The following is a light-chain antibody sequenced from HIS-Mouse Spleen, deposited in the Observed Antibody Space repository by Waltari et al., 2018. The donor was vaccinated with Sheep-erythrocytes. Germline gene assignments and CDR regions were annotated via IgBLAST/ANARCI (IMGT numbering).Light chain of an antibody. CDR2: DNN. J-gene: IGLJ2*01. CDR3: GTCDSSLSAGV. Sequence: QSALTQPASVSGSPGQSITISCTGTSSDVGSYNLVSWYPQHPGKAPKLMIYDNNKRPSGIPDRFSGSKSGTSATLGITGLQTGDESDYYCGTCDSSLSAGVFGGGTKLTVL. CDR1: SSDVGSYNL. V-gene: IGLV2-14*02.